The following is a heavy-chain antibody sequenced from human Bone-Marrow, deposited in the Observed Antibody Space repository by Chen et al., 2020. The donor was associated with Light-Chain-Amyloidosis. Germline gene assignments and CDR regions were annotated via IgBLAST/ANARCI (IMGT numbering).Heavy chain of an antibody. Sequence: VQLVESGGGVVQPGGSLRLSCAASGITFSSYSMSWVRQAPGKGLEWVSYISSSSSTIYYADSVKGRFTISRDNAKNSLYLQMNSLRAEDTAVYYCAGSWRELLVSPYYYMDVWGKGTTVTVSS. V-gene: IGHV3-48*01. J-gene: IGHJ6*03. CDR3: AGSWRELLVSPYYYMDV. D-gene: IGHD1-26*01. CDR2: ISSSSSTI. CDR1: GITFSSYS.